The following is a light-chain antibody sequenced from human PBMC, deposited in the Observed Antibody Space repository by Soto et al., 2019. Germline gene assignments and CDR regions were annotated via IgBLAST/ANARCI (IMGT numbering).Light chain of an antibody. Sequence: DIQMTQSPSTLSASVGDRVTITCRASQSISNWLAWYQQRPGKAPKLLIYDASTLQSGVPSRFSGSGSGTEFSLTISSLQPEDFATYYCLCYITYPWTFGQGTKVEIK. V-gene: IGKV1-5*01. CDR1: QSISNW. CDR2: DAS. J-gene: IGKJ1*01. CDR3: LCYITYPWT.